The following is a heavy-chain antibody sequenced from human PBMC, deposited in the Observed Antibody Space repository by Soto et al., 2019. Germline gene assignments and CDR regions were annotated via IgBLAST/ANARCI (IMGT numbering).Heavy chain of an antibody. CDR3: ARGGPMLAAPTDY. Sequence: ESGGGVVPPGRSLRLSCAASGFTFSSYGMHWVRQAPGKGLEWVAVISYDGSNKYYADSVKGRFTISRDNSKNTLYLQMNSLRAEDTAVYYCARGGPMLAAPTDYWGQGTLVTVSS. CDR2: ISYDGSNK. V-gene: IGHV3-30*03. D-gene: IGHD2-15*01. CDR1: GFTFSSYG. J-gene: IGHJ4*02.